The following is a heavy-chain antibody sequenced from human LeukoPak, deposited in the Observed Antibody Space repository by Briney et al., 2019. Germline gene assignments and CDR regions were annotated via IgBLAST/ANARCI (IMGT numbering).Heavy chain of an antibody. D-gene: IGHD2-2*02. CDR2: INHSEST. J-gene: IGHJ4*02. Sequence: SETLSHTRALYGGSFSVYYWSWIRPPPGGGVGWMGEINHSESTNYNPSLKRRVTICVDTPENQFSLNLLSVTAADTAVYLCARRYQALLYRREPPFDYWGQGTLVTVSS. V-gene: IGHV4-34*01. CDR3: ARRYQALLYRREPPFDY. CDR1: GGSFSVYY.